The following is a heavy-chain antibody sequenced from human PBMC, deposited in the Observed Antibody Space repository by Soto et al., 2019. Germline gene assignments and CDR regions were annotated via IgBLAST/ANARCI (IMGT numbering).Heavy chain of an antibody. J-gene: IGHJ3*02. Sequence: SSETLSLTCTVSGGSISSYYWSWIRQPPGKGLEWIGYIYYSGSTNYNPSLKSRVTISVDTSKNQFSLKLSSVTAADTAVYYCASKPTTDDAFDIWGQGTMVTVSS. V-gene: IGHV4-59*01. CDR2: IYYSGST. CDR1: GGSISSYY. CDR3: ASKPTTDDAFDI. D-gene: IGHD1-1*01.